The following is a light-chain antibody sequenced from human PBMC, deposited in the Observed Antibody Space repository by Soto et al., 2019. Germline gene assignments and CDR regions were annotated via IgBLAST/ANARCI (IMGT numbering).Light chain of an antibody. CDR1: QSLLHSNGYNY. V-gene: IGKV2-28*01. CDR3: MQALQTWT. J-gene: IGKJ1*01. Sequence: DIVMTQSPLSLPVTPGEPASISCRSSQSLLHSNGYNYLDWYLQKPGQSPQLLIYLGSNRASGVPDRLSGSRSGTDFTLKISRVEAEDVEVYYCMQALQTWTFGQGTKVEIK. CDR2: LGS.